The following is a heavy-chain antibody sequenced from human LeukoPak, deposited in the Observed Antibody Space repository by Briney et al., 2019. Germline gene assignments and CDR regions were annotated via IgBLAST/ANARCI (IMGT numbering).Heavy chain of an antibody. D-gene: IGHD3-3*01. CDR2: ISYDGSNK. CDR3: ARGPTYYDFWSGYYTFDY. J-gene: IGHJ4*02. Sequence: GRSLRLSCAASGFTFSSYAMHWVRQTPGKGLEWVAVISYDGSNKYYADSVKGRFTISRDNSKNTLYLQMNSLRAEDTAVYYCARGPTYYDFWSGYYTFDYWGQGTLVTVSS. V-gene: IGHV3-30-3*01. CDR1: GFTFSSYA.